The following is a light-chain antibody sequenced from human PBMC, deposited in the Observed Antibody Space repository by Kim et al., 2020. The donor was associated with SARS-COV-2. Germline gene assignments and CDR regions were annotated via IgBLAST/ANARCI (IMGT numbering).Light chain of an antibody. CDR1: SLRKYY. CDR3: NCRGSSGFYWV. J-gene: IGLJ3*02. V-gene: IGLV3-19*01. CDR2: GEN. Sequence: SSELTQDPAVSVALGQTVTITCQGDSLRKYYASWYQQKPGQVPLLVIYGENQRPAGTPDRFSGSSSGNTASLTITGARAEDEADYYCNCRGSSGFYWVFGGGTKLTVL.